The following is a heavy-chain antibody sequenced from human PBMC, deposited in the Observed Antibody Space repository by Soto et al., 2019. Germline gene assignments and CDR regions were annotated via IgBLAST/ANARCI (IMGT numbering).Heavy chain of an antibody. CDR3: ARAIIRSSSGWYGYYYYGMDV. Sequence: QVQLVQSGAEVKKPGSSVKVSCKASGGTFSSYAISWVRQAPGQGLEWMGGIIPIFGTANYAQKFQGRVTMTADETTSTADMELSSLRSEDTAVDYGARAIIRSSSGWYGYYYYGMDVWGQGTTVTVSS. J-gene: IGHJ6*02. CDR2: IIPIFGTA. CDR1: GGTFSSYA. D-gene: IGHD6-19*01. V-gene: IGHV1-69*01.